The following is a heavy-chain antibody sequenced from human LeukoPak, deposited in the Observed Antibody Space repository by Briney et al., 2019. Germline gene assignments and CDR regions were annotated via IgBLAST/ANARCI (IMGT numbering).Heavy chain of an antibody. CDR2: INQSGTT. Sequence: SETLSLTCTVSGYSISSGYYWGWIRQPPGKGLEWIGEINQSGTTNYNPSLKSRVTISVDTSKNQFSLKLTSVTAADTAVYYCARGSVGARLGYWGQGTLVTVSS. V-gene: IGHV4-38-2*02. CDR3: ARGSVGARLGY. CDR1: GYSISSGYY. D-gene: IGHD1-26*01. J-gene: IGHJ4*02.